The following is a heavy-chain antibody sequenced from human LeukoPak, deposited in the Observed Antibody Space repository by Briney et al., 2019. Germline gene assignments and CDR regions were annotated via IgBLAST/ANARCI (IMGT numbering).Heavy chain of an antibody. D-gene: IGHD3-10*01. Sequence: GGSLRLSCAASGFTFSSYNMNWVRQAPGKGLEWVSSISSGGTYIYYADSVTGRFTISRDNAKNSLYLQMNSLRAEDTAVYYCAREVTMVRGVYSGPSDYWGQGTLVTVSS. V-gene: IGHV3-21*01. CDR2: ISSGGTYI. J-gene: IGHJ4*02. CDR3: AREVTMVRGVYSGPSDY. CDR1: GFTFSSYN.